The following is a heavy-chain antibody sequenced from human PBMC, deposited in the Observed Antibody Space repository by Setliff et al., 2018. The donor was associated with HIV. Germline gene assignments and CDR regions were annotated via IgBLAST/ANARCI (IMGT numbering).Heavy chain of an antibody. CDR3: ARGLSIFGVATPGFYSFMDV. D-gene: IGHD3-3*01. Sequence: SETLSLTCTVSGGSITGHYWSWIRQPSGKGLEWIGYIHYSGSSNYNPSLKSRVSISLDTSKKQVSLKLNSVTAADTAVYYCARGLSIFGVATPGFYSFMDVWGKGTTVTVSS. CDR2: IHYSGSS. CDR1: GGSITGHY. J-gene: IGHJ6*03. V-gene: IGHV4-59*11.